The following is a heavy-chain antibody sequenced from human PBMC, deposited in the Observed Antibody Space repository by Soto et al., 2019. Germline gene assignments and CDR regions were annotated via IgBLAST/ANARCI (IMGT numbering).Heavy chain of an antibody. CDR2: IYSGGST. Sequence: GGSLRLSCAASGFTVSSNYMSWVRQAPGKGLEWVSIIYSGGSTYYADSVKGRFTISRDDSKNTLYLQMNSLRDEDTAVYYCASQRLALFRWGMDVWGQGTTVTAP. CDR1: GFTVSSNY. J-gene: IGHJ6*02. CDR3: ASQRLALFRWGMDV. D-gene: IGHD6-25*01. V-gene: IGHV3-66*04.